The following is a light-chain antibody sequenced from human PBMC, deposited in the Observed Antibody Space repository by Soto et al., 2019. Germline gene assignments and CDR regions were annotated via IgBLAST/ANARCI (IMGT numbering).Light chain of an antibody. CDR1: QRVAKF. V-gene: IGKV3-11*01. CDR3: QQRTNWPLT. CDR2: DAS. J-gene: IGKJ4*01. Sequence: EIALTQSPDTLSLSPGERATLSCRASQRVAKFVAWYQQKGGQPPRLLIFDASTRASGVPGRFNGSGSGTAFTLTISSLEPEDSAVYYCQQRTNWPLTFGGGTKVDIK.